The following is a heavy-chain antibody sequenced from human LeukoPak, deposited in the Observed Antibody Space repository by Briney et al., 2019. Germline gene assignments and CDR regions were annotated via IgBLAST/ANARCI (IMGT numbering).Heavy chain of an antibody. CDR1: GYIFIGYY. V-gene: IGHV1-2*06. CDR2: VNPNSGGT. Sequence: ASVKVSCKTSGYIFIGYYINWVRQAPGQGLEWMGRVNPNSGGTSYAPKFQGRVTMTRDTSISTAYMELSSLRSEDTAVYYCARGEGIDYYDSSGYLFDYWGQGTLVTVSS. CDR3: ARGEGIDYYDSSGYLFDY. J-gene: IGHJ4*02. D-gene: IGHD3-22*01.